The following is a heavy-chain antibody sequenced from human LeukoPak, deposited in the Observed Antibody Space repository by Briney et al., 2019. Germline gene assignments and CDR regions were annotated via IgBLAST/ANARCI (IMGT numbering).Heavy chain of an antibody. V-gene: IGHV1-69*04. CDR1: GGTFSSYA. D-gene: IGHD3-9*01. J-gene: IGHJ6*02. CDR2: IIPILGIA. Sequence: SVNVSCKASGGTFSSYAISRVRQAPGQGLEWMGRIIPILGIANYAQKFQGRVTITADKSTSTAYMELSSLRSEDTAVYYCARDIDDILTGYSPHYYYYYGMDVWGQGTTVTVSS. CDR3: ARDIDDILTGYSPHYYYYYGMDV.